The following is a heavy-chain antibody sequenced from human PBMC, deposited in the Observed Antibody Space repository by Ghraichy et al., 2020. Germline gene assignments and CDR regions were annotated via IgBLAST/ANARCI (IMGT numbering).Heavy chain of an antibody. CDR1: GFTFSSYA. Sequence: GGSLRLSCAASGFTFSSYAMSWVRQAPGKGLEWVSAISGSGGSTYYADSVKGRFTISRDNSKNTLYLQMNSLRAEDTAVYYCAKDRCNGGSCSNWFDPWGQGTLVTVSS. J-gene: IGHJ5*02. V-gene: IGHV3-23*01. CDR3: AKDRCNGGSCSNWFDP. CDR2: ISGSGGST. D-gene: IGHD2-15*01.